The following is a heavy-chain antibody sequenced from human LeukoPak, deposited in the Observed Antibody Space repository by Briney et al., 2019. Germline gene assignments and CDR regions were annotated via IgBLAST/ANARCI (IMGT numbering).Heavy chain of an antibody. CDR1: GGSMNNYY. CDR3: ARGGTPITMIVVESNWFDP. D-gene: IGHD3-22*01. Sequence: SETLPLTCSVSGGSMNNYYWSWIRQPPGKGLEWIGNVYYSGSTDSNPSLKSRVTMSVDTSKNQFSMKLSSVTAADTAVYYCARGGTPITMIVVESNWFDPWGQGTRVTVSS. CDR2: VYYSGST. V-gene: IGHV4-59*01. J-gene: IGHJ5*02.